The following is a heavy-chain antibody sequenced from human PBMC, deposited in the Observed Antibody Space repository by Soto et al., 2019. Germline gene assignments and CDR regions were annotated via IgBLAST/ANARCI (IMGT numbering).Heavy chain of an antibody. CDR3: ARGRSLYYDFWSGYGFSYYFDY. CDR2: INHSGST. Sequence: NPSESLSLTCAVKVGPFSGYYWSWIRQPPGKGLEWIGEINHSGSTNYNPSLKSRVTISVDTSKNQFSLKLSSVTAADTAVYYCARGRSLYYDFWSGYGFSYYFDYWGQGTLVTVSS. J-gene: IGHJ4*02. V-gene: IGHV4-34*01. D-gene: IGHD3-3*01. CDR1: VGPFSGYY.